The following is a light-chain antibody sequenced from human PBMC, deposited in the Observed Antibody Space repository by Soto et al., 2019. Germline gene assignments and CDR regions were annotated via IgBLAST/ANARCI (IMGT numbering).Light chain of an antibody. CDR2: SAS. CDR3: QQRTNWPPT. J-gene: IGKJ4*01. V-gene: IGKV3-11*01. Sequence: EIVLTQSPATLSLSPGERATLSCRASQSVSNDLVWYHQKPGQAPRVLIYSASNRATGIPARFSGSGSGTDVPLTISSLEPEDFAVYYCQQRTNWPPTFGGGTKVEMK. CDR1: QSVSND.